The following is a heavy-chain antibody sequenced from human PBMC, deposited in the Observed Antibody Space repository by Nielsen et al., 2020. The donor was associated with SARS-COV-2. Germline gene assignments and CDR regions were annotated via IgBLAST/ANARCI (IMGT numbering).Heavy chain of an antibody. J-gene: IGHJ4*02. Sequence: GESLKISCSASGFTFSSYAMHWVRQAPGKGLEYVSAISSNGGSTYYADSVKGRFTISRDNSKNTLYLQMSSLRAEDTAVYYCVKDAAVAGTSHPDYWGQGTLVTVSS. CDR1: GFTFSSYA. CDR2: ISSNGGST. D-gene: IGHD6-19*01. V-gene: IGHV3-64D*08. CDR3: VKDAAVAGTSHPDY.